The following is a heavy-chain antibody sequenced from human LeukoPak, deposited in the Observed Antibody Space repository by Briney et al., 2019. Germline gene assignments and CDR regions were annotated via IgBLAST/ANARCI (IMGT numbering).Heavy chain of an antibody. CDR1: GYTFTSYG. J-gene: IGHJ4*02. Sequence: ASVKVSCKASGYTFTSYGISWVRQAPGQGLEWMGRINPNSGGTNYARKFQGRVTMTRDTSISTAYMELSRLRSDDTAVYYCAQKIRGYVGYGGRGTRVTVSS. V-gene: IGHV1-2*06. CDR3: AQKIRGYVGY. CDR2: INPNSGGT. D-gene: IGHD5-18*01.